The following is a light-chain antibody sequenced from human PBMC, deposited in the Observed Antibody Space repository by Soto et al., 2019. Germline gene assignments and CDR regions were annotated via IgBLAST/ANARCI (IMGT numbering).Light chain of an antibody. CDR2: GAS. J-gene: IGKJ5*01. V-gene: IGKV3-20*01. CDR1: QTVSSNY. Sequence: EIILTQSPDTLSLSPGARAPLSCRASQTVSSNYLAWCQQRPGQAPRLLIYGASTRAAGIPDRFSGSGSGTDFTLTITRLEPEDSAVYFCQQYTGPPTTFGQGTRLEIK. CDR3: QQYTGPPTT.